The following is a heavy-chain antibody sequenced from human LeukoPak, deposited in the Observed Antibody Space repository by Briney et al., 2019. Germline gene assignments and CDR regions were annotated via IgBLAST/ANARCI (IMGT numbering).Heavy chain of an antibody. CDR2: IYTSGST. D-gene: IGHD2-21*01. J-gene: IGHJ3*02. CDR3: ASSVQVVIRHDAFDI. Sequence: SETLSLTCTVSGGSISSYYWSWIRQPAGKGLEWIGRIYTSGSTNYNPSLKSRVTMSVDTSKNQFSLKLSSVTAADTAVYYCASSVQVVIRHDAFDIWVQGTMVTVSS. CDR1: GGSISSYY. V-gene: IGHV4-4*07.